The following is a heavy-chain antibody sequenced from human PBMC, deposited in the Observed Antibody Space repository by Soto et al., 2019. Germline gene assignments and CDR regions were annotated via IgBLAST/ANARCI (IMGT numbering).Heavy chain of an antibody. J-gene: IGHJ4*02. V-gene: IGHV3-73*01. Sequence: GGSLRLSCATSGFTFSSSAMHWVRQVSGKGLEWIARIRSKANNYATTYAASVKGRFTISRDDSENTVYLQMNSLKTEDTAIYYCTKQIYGGNSWGPGTLVTVSS. CDR1: GFTFSSSA. D-gene: IGHD2-21*02. CDR2: IRSKANNYAT. CDR3: TKQIYGGNS.